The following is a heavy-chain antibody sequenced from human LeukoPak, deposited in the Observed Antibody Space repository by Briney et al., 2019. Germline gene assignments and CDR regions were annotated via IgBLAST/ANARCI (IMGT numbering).Heavy chain of an antibody. D-gene: IGHD6-13*01. V-gene: IGHV4-59*08. J-gene: IGHJ3*02. CDR1: GESIRTYY. CDR3: ARQRQPRGHDAFDI. Sequence: TTSETLSLTCSVSGESIRTYYWSWIRQPPGKGLEWIGYIYYSGSTNYNPSLKSRVTISVDTSKNQFSLKLSSVTAADTAVYYCARQRQPRGHDAFDIWGQGTMVTVSS. CDR2: IYYSGST.